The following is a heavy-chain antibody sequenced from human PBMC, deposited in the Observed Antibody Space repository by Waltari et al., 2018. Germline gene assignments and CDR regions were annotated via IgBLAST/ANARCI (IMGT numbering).Heavy chain of an antibody. V-gene: IGHV4-39*01. D-gene: IGHD1-7*01. Sequence: QLQLQESGPGLLKPSETLSLTCFVSGDSISTAGYYWGWIRQPPGKGLEYIGTIYVNGNTYYTPSLKSRLTMSVDTSKNQFSLKLTSVIAADTARYYCAKFSSGTMFDFWGQGILVTVSS. J-gene: IGHJ4*02. CDR1: GDSISTAGYY. CDR3: AKFSSGTMFDF. CDR2: IYVNGNT.